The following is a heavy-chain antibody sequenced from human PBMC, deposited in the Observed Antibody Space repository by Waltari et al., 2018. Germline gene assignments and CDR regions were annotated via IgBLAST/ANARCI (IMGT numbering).Heavy chain of an antibody. D-gene: IGHD1-1*01. Sequence: QVQLPESGPGLVTPSETLSLTCTVSCGSISSRNWWGWIRPAAGKGLEWIVRSHASGNTKYNPSLKSRVTMSVDTSKNQFFLKLSSVTAADTALYYCAREGIPNSVWYFDFWGRGSLLTVSS. J-gene: IGHJ2*01. CDR2: SHASGNT. V-gene: IGHV4-4*07. CDR1: CGSISSRNW. CDR3: AREGIPNSVWYFDF.